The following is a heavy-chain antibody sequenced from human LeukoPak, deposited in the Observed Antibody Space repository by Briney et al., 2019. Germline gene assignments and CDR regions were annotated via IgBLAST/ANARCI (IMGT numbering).Heavy chain of an antibody. Sequence: ASVKVSSKASGYTFTSNIISWVRQAPGQGLEWMGWINAYNGNTDYAQRVQGRVTMTTDTSTSTAYMEVRSLRSDDTAVYYCARVPYYDLYYFDYWGQGTLVTVSS. CDR3: ARVPYYDLYYFDY. V-gene: IGHV1-18*01. CDR2: INAYNGNT. J-gene: IGHJ4*02. CDR1: GYTFTSNI. D-gene: IGHD3-22*01.